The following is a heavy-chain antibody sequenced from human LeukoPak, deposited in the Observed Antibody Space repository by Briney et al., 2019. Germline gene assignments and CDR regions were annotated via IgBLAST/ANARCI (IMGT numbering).Heavy chain of an antibody. Sequence: PGGSLRLSCAASGFTFDDYAMHWVRQAPGKGLEWVSLISWDGGSTYYADSVKGRFTISRDNSKNTLYLQMNSLRAEDTAVYYCAKDITTMVRGVIIRGFFDYWGQGTLVTVSS. J-gene: IGHJ4*02. CDR3: AKDITTMVRGVIIRGFFDY. CDR2: ISWDGGST. D-gene: IGHD3-10*01. CDR1: GFTFDDYA. V-gene: IGHV3-43D*03.